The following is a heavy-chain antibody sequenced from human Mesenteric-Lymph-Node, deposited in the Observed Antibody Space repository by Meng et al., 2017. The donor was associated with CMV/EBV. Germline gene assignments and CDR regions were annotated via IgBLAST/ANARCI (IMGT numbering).Heavy chain of an antibody. CDR2: IYHSGSV. Sequence: LTCAVYGGPFTAYSWTWIRQSPGKGLEWIGKIYHSGSVNYNPSLKNRVTISVDTSKNQFFLRLNSVTAADAAMYYCARDRDGYNLFDYWGQGTLVTVSS. CDR1: GGPFTAYS. D-gene: IGHD5-24*01. CDR3: ARDRDGYNLFDY. J-gene: IGHJ4*02. V-gene: IGHV4-34*01.